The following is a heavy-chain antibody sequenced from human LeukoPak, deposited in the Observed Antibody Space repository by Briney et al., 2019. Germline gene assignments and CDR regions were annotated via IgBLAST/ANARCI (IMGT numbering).Heavy chain of an antibody. CDR3: ARNLWFGESSDAFDM. Sequence: GASVKVSCKASGYTFTGYYMHWVRQAPGQGLEWMGWINPNSGDTNSAQKFQGRVTMTRDTSISTAYMDMSSLRSDDTAVYYCARNLWFGESSDAFDMWGQGTMVTVSS. CDR1: GYTFTGYY. CDR2: INPNSGDT. D-gene: IGHD3-10*01. J-gene: IGHJ3*02. V-gene: IGHV1-2*02.